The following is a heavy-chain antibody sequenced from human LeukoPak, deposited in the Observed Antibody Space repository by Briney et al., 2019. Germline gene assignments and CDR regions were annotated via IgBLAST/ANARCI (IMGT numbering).Heavy chain of an antibody. CDR3: AKKVGLVSAPLYYFDV. Sequence: GGSLRLSCAASGFTFSNYAMSWVRQAPGKGLEWVSAISGPAGSWDYAGVLKGRFTISRNNSKNTLFLQMNGLRAEDTAIYYCAKKVGLVSAPLYYFDVWGQGTLVTVSS. CDR2: ISGPAGSW. D-gene: IGHD5/OR15-5a*01. CDR1: GFTFSNYA. V-gene: IGHV3-23*01. J-gene: IGHJ4*02.